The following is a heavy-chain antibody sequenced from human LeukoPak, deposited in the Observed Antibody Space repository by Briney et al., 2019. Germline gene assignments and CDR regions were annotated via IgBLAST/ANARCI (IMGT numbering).Heavy chain of an antibody. J-gene: IGHJ4*02. CDR1: GYTFTSYY. CDR3: AREHGSYGE. CDR2: INPSGGST. V-gene: IGHV1-46*01. D-gene: IGHD4-17*01. Sequence: GASVTVSCTASGYTFTSYYMHWVRQTPGQGLEWMGIINPSGGSTSYAQKFQGRVTMTRDTSTSTVYMELSSLRSEDTAVYYCAREHGSYGEWGQGTLVTVSS.